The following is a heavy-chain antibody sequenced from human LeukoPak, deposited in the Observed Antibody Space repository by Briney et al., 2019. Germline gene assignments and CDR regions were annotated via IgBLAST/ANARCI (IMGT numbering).Heavy chain of an antibody. CDR2: IYYSGST. D-gene: IGHD6-19*01. V-gene: IGHV4-61*01. J-gene: IGHJ4*02. Sequence: PETLSLTCTVSGGSLSSGSYYWSWIRQPPGTGLEWIGYIYYSGSTNNNPSLKSRATISENTSKNQFSLKLSSVTAADTAVYYCARGGGGSGWSHRYYFDYWGQGTLVTVSS. CDR3: ARGGGGSGWSHRYYFDY. CDR1: GGSLSSGSYY.